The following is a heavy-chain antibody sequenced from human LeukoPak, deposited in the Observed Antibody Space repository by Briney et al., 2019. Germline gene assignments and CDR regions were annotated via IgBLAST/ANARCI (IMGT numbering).Heavy chain of an antibody. Sequence: ASVKVSCTASGYTFTGYYMHWVRQAPGQGLEWMGWINPNSGGTNYAQKFQGRVTMTRDTSISTAYMELSRLRSDDTAVYYCARVLATVTTCYDYWGQGTLVTVSS. CDR2: INPNSGGT. CDR1: GYTFTGYY. D-gene: IGHD4-17*01. V-gene: IGHV1-2*02. J-gene: IGHJ4*02. CDR3: ARVLATVTTCYDY.